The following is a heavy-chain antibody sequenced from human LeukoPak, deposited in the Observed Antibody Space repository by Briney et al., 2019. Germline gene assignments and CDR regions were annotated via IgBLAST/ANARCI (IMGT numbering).Heavy chain of an antibody. J-gene: IGHJ6*03. Sequence: PSETLSLTCTVSGGSISSSSYYWGWIRQPPGKGLEWIGSIYYSGSTYYNPSLKSRVTISVDTSKNQFSLKLSSVTAADTAVYYCARQKYSSSWYDYYYYMDVWGKGTTVTVSS. V-gene: IGHV4-39*01. CDR3: ARQKYSSSWYDYYYYMDV. D-gene: IGHD6-13*01. CDR1: GGSISSSSYY. CDR2: IYYSGST.